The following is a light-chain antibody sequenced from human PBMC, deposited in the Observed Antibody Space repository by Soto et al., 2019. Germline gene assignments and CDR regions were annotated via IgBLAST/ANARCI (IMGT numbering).Light chain of an antibody. Sequence: QSVLTQPPSVSAASGQKVTMSCSGGSSNIEKYYVSWHQQLPGTAPKLVIYENDKRPSGIPVRFSGSKSGTSATLGITGLQTGDEADYYCGTWDSSLNIFVFGTGTKVTVL. CDR1: SSNIEKYY. J-gene: IGLJ1*01. CDR2: END. CDR3: GTWDSSLNIFV. V-gene: IGLV1-51*02.